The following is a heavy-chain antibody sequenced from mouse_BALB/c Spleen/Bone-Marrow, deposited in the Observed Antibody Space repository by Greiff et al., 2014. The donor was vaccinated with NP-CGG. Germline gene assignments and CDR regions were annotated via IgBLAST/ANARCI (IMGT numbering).Heavy chain of an antibody. Sequence: VQLQQSGAALVKPGASVKLSCTASGFNIKDTYMHWVKQRPDQGLEWIGRIDPANGNTKYDPKFQGKATITADTSSNTAYLQLSSLTSEDTAVYYCANYYYGSHFDYWGQGTTLTVSS. J-gene: IGHJ2*01. CDR1: GFNIKDTY. D-gene: IGHD1-1*01. V-gene: IGHV14-3*02. CDR2: IDPANGNT. CDR3: ANYYYGSHFDY.